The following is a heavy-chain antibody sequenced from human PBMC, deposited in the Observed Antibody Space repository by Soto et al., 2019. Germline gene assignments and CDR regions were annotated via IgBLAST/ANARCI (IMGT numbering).Heavy chain of an antibody. V-gene: IGHV1-69*06. Sequence: EASVKVSCKASGGTFSSYAISWVRQAPGQGLEWMGGIIPIFGTANYAQKFQGRVTITADKSTSTAYMELSSLRSEDTAVYYCARDPGLNWFDPWGQGTLVTVSS. D-gene: IGHD3-16*01. CDR2: IIPIFGTA. CDR3: ARDPGLNWFDP. CDR1: GGTFSSYA. J-gene: IGHJ5*02.